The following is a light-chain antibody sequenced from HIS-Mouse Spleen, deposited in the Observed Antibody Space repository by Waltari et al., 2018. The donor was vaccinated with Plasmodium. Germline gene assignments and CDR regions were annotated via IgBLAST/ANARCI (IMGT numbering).Light chain of an antibody. V-gene: IGLV3-1*01. CDR3: QAWDSSTDYV. CDR2: QDS. Sequence: SYELTQPPSVSVSPGQTASITCSGDKLGDKYACWYQQKPGQSPVLVIYQDSKRPSGIPERFSGSNSGNTATLTIRGTQAMDEADYYCQAWDSSTDYVFGTGTKVTGL. J-gene: IGLJ1*01. CDR1: KLGDKY.